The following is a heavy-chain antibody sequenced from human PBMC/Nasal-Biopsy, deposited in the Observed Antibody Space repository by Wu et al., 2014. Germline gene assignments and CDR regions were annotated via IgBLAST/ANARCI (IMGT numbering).Heavy chain of an antibody. J-gene: IGHJ6*03. D-gene: IGHD1-26*01. Sequence: VVSGASVSSTNWWSWVRQAPGKGLQWIGEISPRGNTYYNESLKSRVTIGVDTSKNQFSLSLRFVTAADTAIYYCAHAAPKGSYYYYYYMDVWGKGTAVIVSS. CDR1: GASVSSTNW. CDR2: ISPRGNT. V-gene: IGHV4/OR15-8*02. CDR3: AHAAPKGSYYYYYYMDV.